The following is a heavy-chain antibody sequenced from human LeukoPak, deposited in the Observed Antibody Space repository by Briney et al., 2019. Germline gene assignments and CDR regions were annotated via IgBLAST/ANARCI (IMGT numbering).Heavy chain of an antibody. J-gene: IGHJ4*02. CDR3: AKDEWFIYRADFILDY. D-gene: IGHD3-3*01. CDR1: GFPFCDHA. V-gene: IGHV3-43*02. Sequence: GGSLRLSCAASGFPFCDHAMHWVRQAPGKGLEWVSLISGDGGDTYYADSVKGRFTFSRDNSKNSLYLQMNSLRAEDSALYYCAKDEWFIYRADFILDYWGQGTLVTVSS. CDR2: ISGDGGDT.